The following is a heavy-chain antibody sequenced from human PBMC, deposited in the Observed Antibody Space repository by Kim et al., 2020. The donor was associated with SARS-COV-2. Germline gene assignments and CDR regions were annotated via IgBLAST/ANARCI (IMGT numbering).Heavy chain of an antibody. CDR3: AKDTHSDYGGNPFDY. V-gene: IGHV3-9*01. J-gene: IGHJ4*02. D-gene: IGHD4-17*01. CDR2: ISWNSGSI. CDR1: GFTFGDYA. Sequence: GGSLRLSCAASGFTFGDYAMHWVRQAPGKGLEWVSGISWNSGSIGYADSVKGRFTISRDNAKNSLYLQMNSLRAEDTALYYCAKDTHSDYGGNPFDYWGQGTLVTVSS.